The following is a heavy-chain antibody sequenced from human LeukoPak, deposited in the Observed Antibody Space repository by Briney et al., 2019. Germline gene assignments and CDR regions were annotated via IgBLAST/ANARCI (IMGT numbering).Heavy chain of an antibody. CDR3: ARDLMAVTGTGDY. Sequence: GGSLRLSCAASGFTFSSYSMHWVRQAPGKGLEWVSFIYSAGSTHYSDSVKGRFTISRDNAKNSLYLQMNSLRAEDTAVYYCARDLMAVTGTGDYWGQGTLVTVSS. J-gene: IGHJ4*02. V-gene: IGHV3-21*01. CDR1: GFTFSSYS. D-gene: IGHD6-19*01. CDR2: IYSAGST.